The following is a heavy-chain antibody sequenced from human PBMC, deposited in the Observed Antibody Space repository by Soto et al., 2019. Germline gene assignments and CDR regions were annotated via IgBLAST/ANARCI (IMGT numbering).Heavy chain of an antibody. D-gene: IGHD5-18*01. V-gene: IGHV3-11*01. J-gene: IGHJ4*02. Sequence: QVELVESGGGLVKPGGSLRLSCAASGFTFSDHYMSWIRQAPGKGLEWVSYMSSGGGTIYYADSVKGRFTISRDNAKNSLYLQLNGLRGEDTAIYYCARAASPRDPWLDYWGQGTLVTVSS. CDR2: MSSGGGTI. CDR3: ARAASPRDPWLDY. CDR1: GFTFSDHY.